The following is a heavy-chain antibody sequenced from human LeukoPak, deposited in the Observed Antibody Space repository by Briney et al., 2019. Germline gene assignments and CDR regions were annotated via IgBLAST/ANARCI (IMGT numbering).Heavy chain of an antibody. CDR3: ATGGAYRDAFDI. CDR1: GGTFSTYS. V-gene: IGHV1-69*11. J-gene: IGHJ3*02. Sequence: SVKVSCKTSGGTFSTYSINWVRQAPGQGLEWMGRIIPIISQSDYAQKFQGTVSITADEFTETAYMELSSLRSDGTAVYYCATGGAYRDAFDIWGQGTMVTVSS. CDR2: IIPIISQS. D-gene: IGHD3-10*01.